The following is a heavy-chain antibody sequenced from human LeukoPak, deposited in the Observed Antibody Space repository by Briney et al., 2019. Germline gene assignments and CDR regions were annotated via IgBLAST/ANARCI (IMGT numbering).Heavy chain of an antibody. J-gene: IGHJ3*02. Sequence: GASVKVSCKASGYTFTSYGISWVRQAPGQGLEWMGWISAYNGNTNYAQKFQGRVTITADKSTSTAYMELSSLMSEDTAVYYCARGGKNQWELLGDAFDIWGQGTMVTVSS. CDR3: ARGGKNQWELLGDAFDI. CDR2: ISAYNGNT. D-gene: IGHD1-26*01. V-gene: IGHV1-18*01. CDR1: GYTFTSYG.